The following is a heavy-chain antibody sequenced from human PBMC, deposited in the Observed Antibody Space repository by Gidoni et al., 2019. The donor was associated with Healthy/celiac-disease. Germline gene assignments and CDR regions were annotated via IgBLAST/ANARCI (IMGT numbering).Heavy chain of an antibody. V-gene: IGHV4-34*01. J-gene: IGHJ4*02. CDR1: GGSFSGYY. D-gene: IGHD2-2*01. Sequence: QVQLQQWGAGLLKPSAPLSLTCAVYGGSFSGYYWSWIRQPPGKGLEWIGEINHSGSTNYNPSLKSRVTISVDTSKNQFSLKLSSVTAADTAVYYCARGRSTLDYWGQGTLVTVSS. CDR3: ARGRSTLDY. CDR2: INHSGST.